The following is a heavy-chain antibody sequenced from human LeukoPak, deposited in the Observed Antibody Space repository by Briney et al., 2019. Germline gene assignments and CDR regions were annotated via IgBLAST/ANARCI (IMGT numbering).Heavy chain of an antibody. CDR3: ARESSIAAVFDY. CDR1: GFTFSSYG. D-gene: IGHD6-6*01. J-gene: IGHJ4*02. Sequence: GGSLRLSCAASGFTFSSYGMHWVRQAPGKGLEWVAFISYDGSNKYYADSVKGRFTISRDNSKNTLYLQMNSLRAEDTAVYYCARESSIAAVFDYWGQGTLVTVSS. CDR2: ISYDGSNK. V-gene: IGHV3-30*03.